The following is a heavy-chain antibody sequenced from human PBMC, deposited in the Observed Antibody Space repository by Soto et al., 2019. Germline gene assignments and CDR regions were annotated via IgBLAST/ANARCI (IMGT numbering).Heavy chain of an antibody. CDR3: ARMFHCSGGTCPFDY. D-gene: IGHD2-15*01. CDR2: IDWDDDK. CDR1: GFSLSTSGMR. Sequence: SGPTLVNPTHTLTLTCTFSGFSLSTSGMRVSWIRQPPGKALEWLARIDWDDDKFYNTSLKTRLTISKDSSKNQVVLTMTNMDPVDTATYYCARMFHCSGGTCPFDYWGQGALVTVSS. J-gene: IGHJ4*02. V-gene: IGHV2-70*04.